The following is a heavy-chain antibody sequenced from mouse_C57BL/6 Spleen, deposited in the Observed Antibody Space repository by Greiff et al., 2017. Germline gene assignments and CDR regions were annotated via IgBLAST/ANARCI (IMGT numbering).Heavy chain of an antibody. J-gene: IGHJ4*01. V-gene: IGHV2-6-1*01. CDR1: GFSLTSYG. CDR3: ARHDGYYYAMDY. D-gene: IGHD2-3*01. CDR2: IWSDGST. Sequence: VKVEESGPGLVAPSQSLSITCTVSGFSLTSYGVHWVRQPPGKGLEWLVVIWSDGSTTYNSALKSRLSISKDNSKSQVFLKMNSLQTDDTAMYYCARHDGYYYAMDYWGQGTSVTVSS.